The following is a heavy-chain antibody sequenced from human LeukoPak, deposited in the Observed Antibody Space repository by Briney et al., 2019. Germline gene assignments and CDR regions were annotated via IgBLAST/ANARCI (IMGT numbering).Heavy chain of an antibody. CDR1: GFTFSDYW. J-gene: IGHJ4*02. CDR2: IKQNGGER. Sequence: PGGSLRLSRVASGFTFSDYWMTWVRQAPGKGLEWVANIKQNGGERYYVDSVKGRFTISRDNAKNSLYLQMNSLRAEDTAVYYCARDSGKARSDYWGQGALVTVSS. V-gene: IGHV3-7*03. CDR3: ARDSGKARSDY. D-gene: IGHD4-23*01.